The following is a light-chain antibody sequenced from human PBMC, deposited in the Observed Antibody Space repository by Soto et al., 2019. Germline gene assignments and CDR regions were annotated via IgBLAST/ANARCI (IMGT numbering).Light chain of an antibody. CDR3: QQYETFSGT. V-gene: IGKV1-13*02. J-gene: IGKJ4*02. CDR2: GAS. CDR1: QGIRKY. Sequence: AIDVTQSPSSLSASVAATLTITCRASQGIRKYLAWFQQRPGKAPKLLIYGASGLESGVPSRFSGSGSGTKFTLTIASLQPDDFATYYCQQYETFSGTFGAGTKVDIK.